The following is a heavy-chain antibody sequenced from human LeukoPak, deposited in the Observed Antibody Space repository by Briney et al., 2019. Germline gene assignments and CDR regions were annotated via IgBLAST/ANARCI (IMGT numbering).Heavy chain of an antibody. Sequence: SETLSLTCAVYGVSFSGYYWSWIRQPPGKGLEWIGEINHSGSTYYNPSLKSRVAISVDASKNQLSLKLNSVTAADTAVYYCARSDSRGYHYVYWGQGTLVTVSS. CDR3: ARSDSRGYHYVY. J-gene: IGHJ4*02. V-gene: IGHV4-34*09. CDR1: GVSFSGYY. D-gene: IGHD3-22*01. CDR2: INHSGST.